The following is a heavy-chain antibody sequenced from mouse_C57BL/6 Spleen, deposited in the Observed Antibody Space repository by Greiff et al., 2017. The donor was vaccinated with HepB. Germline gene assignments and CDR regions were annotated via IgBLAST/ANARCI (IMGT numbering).Heavy chain of an antibody. D-gene: IGHD1-1*01. J-gene: IGHJ4*01. V-gene: IGHV1-82*01. CDR3: ARRGVLLPNYYAMDY. CDR2: IYPGDGDT. Sequence: QVQLQQSGPELVKPGASVKISCKASGYAFSSSWMNWVKQRPGKGLEWIGRIYPGDGDTNYNGKFKGKATLTADKSSSTAYMQLSSLTSEDSAVYFCARRGVLLPNYYAMDYWGQGTSVTVSS. CDR1: GYAFSSSW.